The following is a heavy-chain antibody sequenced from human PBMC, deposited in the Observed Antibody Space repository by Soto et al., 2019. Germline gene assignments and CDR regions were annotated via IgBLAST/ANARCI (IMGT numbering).Heavy chain of an antibody. D-gene: IGHD2-2*02. CDR1: GFTFSSYA. Sequence: GGSLRLSCAASGFTFSSYAMSWVRQAPGKGLEWVSAISGSGGSTYYADSVKGRFTISRDNSKNTLYLQMNSLRAEDTAVYYCAKKSKIVVVPAAISQRSHAYYYYMDVWGKGTTVTVSS. CDR3: AKKSKIVVVPAAISQRSHAYYYYMDV. J-gene: IGHJ6*03. CDR2: ISGSGGST. V-gene: IGHV3-23*01.